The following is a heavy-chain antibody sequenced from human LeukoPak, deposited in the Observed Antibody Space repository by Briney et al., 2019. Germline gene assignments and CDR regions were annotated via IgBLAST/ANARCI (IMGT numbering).Heavy chain of an antibody. D-gene: IGHD2-2*02. CDR2: ISSSGSTI. Sequence: PGGSLRLSCAASGFTFSDYYMSWIRQAPGKGLEWVSYISSSGSTIYYADSVKGRFTISRDNAKNSLYLQMNSLRAEDTAVYYCARGYAGPRGIVVVPAAIGDFDIWGQGTMVTVSS. CDR3: ARGYAGPRGIVVVPAAIGDFDI. J-gene: IGHJ3*02. V-gene: IGHV3-11*01. CDR1: GFTFSDYY.